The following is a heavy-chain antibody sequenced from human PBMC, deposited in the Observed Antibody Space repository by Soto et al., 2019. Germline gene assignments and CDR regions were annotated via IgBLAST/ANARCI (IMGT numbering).Heavy chain of an antibody. V-gene: IGHV4-31*03. CDR2: IYYSGSP. J-gene: IGHJ4*02. CDR1: GGSISSGGYY. Sequence: QVQLQESGPGLVKPSQTLSLTCTVSGGSISSGGYYWSWIRQHPGKGLEWIGNIYYSGSPYYNPSLKSRVTISVDTSKNQFPLKLSSVTAADPAVYYCARETPVTILFDYWGQGTLVTVSS. D-gene: IGHD4-17*01. CDR3: ARETPVTILFDY.